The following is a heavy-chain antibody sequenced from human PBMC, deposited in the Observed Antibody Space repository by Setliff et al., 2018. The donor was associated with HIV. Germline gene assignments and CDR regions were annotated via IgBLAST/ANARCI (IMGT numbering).Heavy chain of an antibody. Sequence: SETLSLTCTVPGDSIRRNSYYWGWIRQPPGKGLEWIGSIYYSGSTYYNPSLKSRITISVDTSKNQFSLKLSSVTVADTAVYYCARHLYSGSYYYYYYYMDVWGKGTTVTVSS. CDR3: ARHLYSGSYYYYYYYMDV. V-gene: IGHV4-39*01. CDR2: IYYSGST. J-gene: IGHJ6*03. CDR1: GDSIRRNSYY. D-gene: IGHD1-26*01.